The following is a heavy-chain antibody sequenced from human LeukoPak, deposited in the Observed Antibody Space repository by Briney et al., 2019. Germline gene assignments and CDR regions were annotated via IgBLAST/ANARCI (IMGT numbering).Heavy chain of an antibody. CDR3: AKARGGSYYYGSGYGYYFDY. J-gene: IGHJ4*02. CDR1: GFTFSSYA. D-gene: IGHD3-10*01. CDR2: ISGSGGST. Sequence: PGGSLRLSCAASGFTFSSYAMSWVRQAPGKGLEWVSAISGSGGSTYYADSVEGRFTISRDNSKNTLYLQMNSLRAEDTAVYYCAKARGGSYYYGSGYGYYFDYWGQGTLVTVPS. V-gene: IGHV3-23*01.